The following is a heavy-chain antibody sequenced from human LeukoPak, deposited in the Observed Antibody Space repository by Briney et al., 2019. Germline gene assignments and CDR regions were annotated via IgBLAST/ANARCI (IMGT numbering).Heavy chain of an antibody. V-gene: IGHV4-30-2*01. Sequence: SETLSLTCTVYGCSISSGGHSWSWIPQPPGKCLDWIGYIYHSGSGSTYYNPSLKSRVTISIDKSKNQFSLKLNPVTAADTAVYYCARINDFWSGLTLDVWGQGTTVTVSS. CDR2: IYHSGSGST. CDR3: ARINDFWSGLTLDV. D-gene: IGHD3-3*01. J-gene: IGHJ6*02. CDR1: GCSISSGGHS.